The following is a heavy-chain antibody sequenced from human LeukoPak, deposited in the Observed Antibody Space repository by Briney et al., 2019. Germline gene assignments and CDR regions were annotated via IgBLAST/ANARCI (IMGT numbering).Heavy chain of an antibody. D-gene: IGHD3-22*01. CDR3: ARDYSTTSAYDWVLYFDY. Sequence: PGGSLRLSCAASGFTFSSYSMNWVRQAPGKGLEWVSSISSSSSYIYYADSVKGRFTISRDNAKNSLYLQMNSLRAEDTAVFYCARDYSTTSAYDWVLYFDYWGQGTLVTVSS. CDR2: ISSSSSYI. V-gene: IGHV3-21*01. CDR1: GFTFSSYS. J-gene: IGHJ4*02.